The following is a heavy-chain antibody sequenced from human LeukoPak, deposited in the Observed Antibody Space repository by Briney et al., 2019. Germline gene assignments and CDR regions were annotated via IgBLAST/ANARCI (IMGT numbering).Heavy chain of an antibody. J-gene: IGHJ4*02. CDR2: ISYDGSNK. CDR3: ARDHGLDY. D-gene: IGHD4-17*01. Sequence: PGGSLRLSCAASGFTFSNYGMHWVRQAPGKGLEWVTLISYDGSNKYYADSVKGRFTISRDNSKNTLYLQMNSLRAEDTAVYYCARDHGLDYWGQGTLVTVSS. CDR1: GFTFSNYG. V-gene: IGHV3-30*03.